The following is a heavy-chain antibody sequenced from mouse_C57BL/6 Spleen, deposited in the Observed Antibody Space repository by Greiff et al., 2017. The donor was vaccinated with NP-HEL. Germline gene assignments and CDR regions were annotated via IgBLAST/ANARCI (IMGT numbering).Heavy chain of an antibody. CDR2: IHPNSGST. CDR1: GYTFTSYW. CDR3: ARGGGNYCLDY. Sequence: QVQLQQPGAELVKPGASVKLSCTASGYTFTSYWMHWVKQRPGQGLEWIGLIHPNSGSTNYNENFKSKVTLSVDKSSSTAYMPLSSQTSEDSAVYYCARGGGNYCLDYWGQGTTLTVSS. V-gene: IGHV1-64*01. D-gene: IGHD2-1*01. J-gene: IGHJ2*01.